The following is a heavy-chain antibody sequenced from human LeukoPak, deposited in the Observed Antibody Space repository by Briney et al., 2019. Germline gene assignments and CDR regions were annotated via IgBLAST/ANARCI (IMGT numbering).Heavy chain of an antibody. CDR2: INPNSGGT. CDR3: ARTPATIVGVVLTLNWFDP. V-gene: IGHV1-2*02. Sequence: ASVKVSCKASGYTFTGYYMHWVRQAPAQGLEWMGWINPNSGGTNYAQKFQGRVTMTRDTSISTAYMELSRLRSDDTAVYYCARTPATIVGVVLTLNWFDPWGQGTLVTVSS. D-gene: IGHD3-3*01. CDR1: GYTFTGYY. J-gene: IGHJ5*02.